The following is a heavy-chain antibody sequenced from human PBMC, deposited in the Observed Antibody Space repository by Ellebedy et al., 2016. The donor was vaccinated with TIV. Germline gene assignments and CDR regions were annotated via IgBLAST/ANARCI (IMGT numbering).Heavy chain of an antibody. V-gene: IGHV3-30*03. J-gene: IGHJ4*02. CDR2: ISSDGSNK. D-gene: IGHD3-10*01. CDR1: GFTFRSHG. CDR3: ARGGSSGSSDY. Sequence: GGSLRLSXVASGFTFRSHGIYWVRQAPGKGLEWVAVISSDGSNKYYADSVKGRFTISRDNSKNTLYLQMNSLRTDDMAFYYCARGGSSGSSDYWGQGTLVTVSS.